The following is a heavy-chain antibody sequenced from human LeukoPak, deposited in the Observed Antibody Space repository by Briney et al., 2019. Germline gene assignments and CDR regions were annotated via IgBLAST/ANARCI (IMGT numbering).Heavy chain of an antibody. CDR2: ISGSGGST. J-gene: IGHJ3*02. CDR3: AKRPGGHDAFDI. CDR1: GFTFSSYA. Sequence: GGSLRLSCAASGFTFSSYAMTWVRQAPGKGLEWVSAISGSGGSTYNADSVKGRFTISRDNSKNTLYLQMNSLRAEDTAVYYCAKRPGGHDAFDIWGQGTMVTVSS. V-gene: IGHV3-23*01. D-gene: IGHD3-16*01.